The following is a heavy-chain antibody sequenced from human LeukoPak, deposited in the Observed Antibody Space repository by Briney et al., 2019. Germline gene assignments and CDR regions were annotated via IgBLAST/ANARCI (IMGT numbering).Heavy chain of an antibody. D-gene: IGHD3-22*01. CDR3: AKDGRVPYYYDSSGYYR. CDR1: GFTFSSYA. CDR2: ISGSGGST. V-gene: IGHV3-23*01. J-gene: IGHJ5*02. Sequence: PGGSLRLSCAASGFTFSSYAMSWVRQAPGKRLEWVSAISGSGGSTYYADSVKGRFTISRDNSKNTLYLQMNSLRAEDTAVYYCAKDGRVPYYYDSSGYYRWGQGTLVTVSS.